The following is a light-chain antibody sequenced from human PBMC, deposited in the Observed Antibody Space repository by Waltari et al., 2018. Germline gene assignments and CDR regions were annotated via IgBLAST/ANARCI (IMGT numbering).Light chain of an antibody. CDR3: QQSYTPPSLT. Sequence: DIQMTQSPSSLSASVGDRVTITCRASQGISSYLNWYQQKAGKAPKLLIYAASNLQNGVPSRFRGSGSVTDITLTINSLQLEDFATYYCQQSYTPPSLTFGQGTKVEIK. V-gene: IGKV1-39*01. CDR1: QGISSY. J-gene: IGKJ1*01. CDR2: AAS.